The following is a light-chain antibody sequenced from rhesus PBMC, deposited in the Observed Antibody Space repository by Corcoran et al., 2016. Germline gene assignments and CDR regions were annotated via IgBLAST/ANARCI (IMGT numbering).Light chain of an antibody. V-gene: IGKV1S14*01. CDR1: QGISND. Sequence: DIQMTQSPSSLSASVGDTVTITCRASQGISNDLAWYQQKPGKAPQPLNYYASNLESGDPSRFSGIGTGTDFTLPISSLQPESFAIYYCQQHNGSPPAFGQGAKVEI. J-gene: IGKJ1*01. CDR3: QQHNGSPPA. CDR2: YAS.